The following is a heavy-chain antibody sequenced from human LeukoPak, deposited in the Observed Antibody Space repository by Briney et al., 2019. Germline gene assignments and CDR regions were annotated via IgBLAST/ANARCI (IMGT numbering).Heavy chain of an antibody. Sequence: DPSETLSLTCTVSGGSISSSSYYWGWIRQPPGKGLEWIGSIYYSGSTYYNPSLKSRVTISVDTSKNQFSLKLSSVTAADTAVYYCARASSLLTFLFDYWGQGTLVTVSS. D-gene: IGHD1-14*01. CDR1: GGSISSSSYY. V-gene: IGHV4-39*07. J-gene: IGHJ4*02. CDR2: IYYSGST. CDR3: ARASSLLTFLFDY.